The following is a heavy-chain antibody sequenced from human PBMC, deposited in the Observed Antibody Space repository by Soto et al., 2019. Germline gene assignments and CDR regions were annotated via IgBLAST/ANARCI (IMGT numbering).Heavy chain of an antibody. J-gene: IGHJ5*01. Sequence: QVQLQQWGTGLLKPSETLSLHCAVYGESLRGYYWSWIRQTPAMGLEWSGAINHRGTTNHDSALKRRAIISIDTSKNQVSLRLNYVTAADTAVYYCARGYPRSILSTSLTTSYWFDSWGQGTLVTVSS. CDR3: ARGYPRSILSTSLTTSYWFDS. CDR2: INHRGTT. D-gene: IGHD2-21*01. CDR1: GESLRGYY. V-gene: IGHV4-34*04.